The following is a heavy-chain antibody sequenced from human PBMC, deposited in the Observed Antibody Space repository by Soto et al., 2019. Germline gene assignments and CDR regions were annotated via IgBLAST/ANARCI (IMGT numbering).Heavy chain of an antibody. Sequence: SGEAPWDVSGDTLRGVAIHWVRQTPEKVLEWIGGFDPENDETSYAQNFQGRVTLTEDTSTDTAYLELSGLRSEDTAIYYCTIAAYCSGATCYSGYNWFHPWGQGSLVTVS. CDR2: FDPENDET. CDR1: GDTLRGVA. CDR3: TIAAYCSGATCYSGYNWFHP. V-gene: IGHV1-24*01. D-gene: IGHD2-2*01. J-gene: IGHJ5*02.